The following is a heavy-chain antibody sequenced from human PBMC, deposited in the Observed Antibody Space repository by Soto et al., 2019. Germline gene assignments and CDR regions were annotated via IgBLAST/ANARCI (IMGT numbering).Heavy chain of an antibody. CDR2: IYPGDSTA. Sequence: GESLKISCKGFRYSFASYWIGWVRQKPGKGLEWMGIIYPGDSTARYSASSRGQVTFSADKPISTAYLQWSGLKASDTAIYYCARGPTYYYSSPSNYAFDYWGQGTLVTVSS. V-gene: IGHV5-51*04. D-gene: IGHD3-10*01. CDR1: RYSFASYW. J-gene: IGHJ4*02. CDR3: ARGPTYYYSSPSNYAFDY.